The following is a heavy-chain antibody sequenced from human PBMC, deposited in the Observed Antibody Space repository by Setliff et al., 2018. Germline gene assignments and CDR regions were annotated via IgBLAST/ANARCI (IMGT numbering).Heavy chain of an antibody. CDR2: NSV. J-gene: IGHJ4*02. D-gene: IGHD2-2*01. Sequence: GASVKVSCKTSGYSFTNYGINWVRQAPGQGLEWMGWNSVYEREFKGRVTMTIDTPTSTAYMELRSLRSDDTAVYYCARGPPDFVVVPAAAKFDYWGPGTLVTVSS. CDR1: GYSFTNYG. V-gene: IGHV1-18*01. CDR3: ARGPPDFVVVPAAAKFDY.